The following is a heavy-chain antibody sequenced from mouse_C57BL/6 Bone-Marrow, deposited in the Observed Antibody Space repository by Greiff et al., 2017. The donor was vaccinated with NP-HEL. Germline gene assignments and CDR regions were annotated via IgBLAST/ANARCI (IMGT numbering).Heavy chain of an antibody. Sequence: QVQLKQSGAELVKPGASVKISCKASGYAFRSYWMNWVKQRPGQGLEWIGQIYPGDGDTNYNGKFKGKATLTADKSSSTAYMQLSSLTSEDSAVYFGARYCGSSYYFDYWGQGTTLTVSA. D-gene: IGHD1-1*01. CDR3: ARYCGSSYYFDY. CDR2: IYPGDGDT. J-gene: IGHJ2*01. CDR1: GYAFRSYW. V-gene: IGHV1-80*01.